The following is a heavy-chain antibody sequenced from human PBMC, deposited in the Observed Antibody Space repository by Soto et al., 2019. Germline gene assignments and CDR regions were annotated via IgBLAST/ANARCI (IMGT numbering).Heavy chain of an antibody. Sequence: EVQLLESGGGVVQPGGSLRLSCTAPGFAFSNCAMSWVRQAPGKGLEWVSGIYGSGDNTHYADSVKGRFAISRDNSKDTLYLQVSYLRAEDTAVYYCAKGATSTWYDFDHWGQGTLVIVSS. CDR3: AKGATSTWYDFDH. CDR1: GFAFSNCA. V-gene: IGHV3-23*01. D-gene: IGHD6-13*01. J-gene: IGHJ4*02. CDR2: IYGSGDNT.